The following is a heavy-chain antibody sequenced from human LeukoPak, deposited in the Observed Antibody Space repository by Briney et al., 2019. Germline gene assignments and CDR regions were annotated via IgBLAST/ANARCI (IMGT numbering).Heavy chain of an antibody. J-gene: IGHJ6*02. V-gene: IGHV3-30*04. Sequence: GGSLRLSCTASGFTFSSYAMHWVRQAPGKGLEWVAVISYDGSNKYYADSLKGRFTISRDNSKNTLYLQMNSLRAEDTAVYYCARDLASSGWYGEKYYYYGMDVWGQGTTVTVS. D-gene: IGHD6-19*01. CDR1: GFTFSSYA. CDR3: ARDLASSGWYGEKYYYYGMDV. CDR2: ISYDGSNK.